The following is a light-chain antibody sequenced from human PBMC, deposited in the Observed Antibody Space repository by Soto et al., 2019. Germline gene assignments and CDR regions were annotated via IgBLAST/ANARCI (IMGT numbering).Light chain of an antibody. J-gene: IGLJ1*01. Sequence: QSALTQPASVSGSPGLSITISCTGTSSDVGGYNYVSWYQQHPGKAPKLIIYEVSNRPSGVSNRFSGSKSGNTASLTISGLQAEDDTDYYCTSYTSSNTYVFGTGTKVTVL. CDR1: SSDVGGYNY. V-gene: IGLV2-14*01. CDR3: TSYTSSNTYV. CDR2: EVS.